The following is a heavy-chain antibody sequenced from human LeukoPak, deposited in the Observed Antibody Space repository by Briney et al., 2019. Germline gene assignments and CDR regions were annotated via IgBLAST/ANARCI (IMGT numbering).Heavy chain of an antibody. CDR1: GYTFTGYY. V-gene: IGHV1-2*02. J-gene: IGHJ6*03. Sequence: GASVKVSCKASGYTFTGYYMHWVRQAPGQGPEWMGWINPNSGGTNYAQKFQGRVTMTRDTSISTAYMELSRLRSDDTAVYYCARDVARRYYYYMDVWGKGTTVTVSS. CDR2: INPNSGGT. CDR3: ARDVARRYYYYMDV. D-gene: IGHD2-21*01.